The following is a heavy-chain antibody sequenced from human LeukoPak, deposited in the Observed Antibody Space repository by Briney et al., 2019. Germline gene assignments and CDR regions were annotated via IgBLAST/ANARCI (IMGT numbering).Heavy chain of an antibody. Sequence: GGSLRLSCAASGFIFSEYAMTWVRQAPGKGLEWVSVIYGGGKTYYADSVKGRFTISRDNSKNILYLQMNSLRAEDTAVYYCAHGTMYQLDYWGQGTLVTVSS. V-gene: IGHV3-23*03. D-gene: IGHD2-2*01. CDR3: AHGTMYQLDY. CDR1: GFIFSEYA. CDR2: IYGGGKT. J-gene: IGHJ4*02.